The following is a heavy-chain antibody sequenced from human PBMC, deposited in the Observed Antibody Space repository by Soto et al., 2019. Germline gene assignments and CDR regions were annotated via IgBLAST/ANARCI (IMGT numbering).Heavy chain of an antibody. CDR2: ISPSGSYM. CDR3: AKDSWYFDL. CDR1: GFIFNTYS. J-gene: IGHJ4*02. V-gene: IGHV3-21*01. Sequence: GGSLRLSCADSGFIFNTYSLDWVRQAPGKGLEWVASISPSGSYMYYGDSLKGRFTISRDNAKNTVSLQMNSLRVEDTGVYYCAKDSWYFDLWSQGSQVTVSS. D-gene: IGHD6-13*01.